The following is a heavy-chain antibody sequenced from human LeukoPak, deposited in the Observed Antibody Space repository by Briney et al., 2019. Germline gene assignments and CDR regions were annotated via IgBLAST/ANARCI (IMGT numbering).Heavy chain of an antibody. CDR1: GYTFTGYY. J-gene: IGHJ4*02. Sequence: ASVKVSCKASGYTFTGYYMHWVRQAPGQGLEWMGWINPNSGGTNYAQKFQGRVTMTRDTSISTAYMELSSLRSEDTAVYYCARDMSYCSGGSCPFDYWGQGTLVTVSS. D-gene: IGHD2-15*01. CDR2: INPNSGGT. CDR3: ARDMSYCSGGSCPFDY. V-gene: IGHV1-2*02.